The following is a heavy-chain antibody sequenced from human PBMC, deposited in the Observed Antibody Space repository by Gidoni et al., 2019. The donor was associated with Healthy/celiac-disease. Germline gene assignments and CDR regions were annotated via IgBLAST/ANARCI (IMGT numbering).Heavy chain of an antibody. D-gene: IGHD3-10*01. Sequence: QLQLQESGPGLVKPSETLSLTCTVSGYSISSGYYWGWIRQPPGKGLEWIGSIYHSGSTYYNPSLKSRVTISVDTSKNQFSLKLSAVTAADTAVYYCARNYYGSGSNWFDPWGQGTLVTVSS. J-gene: IGHJ5*02. CDR3: ARNYYGSGSNWFDP. CDR1: GYSISSGYY. CDR2: IYHSGST. V-gene: IGHV4-38-2*02.